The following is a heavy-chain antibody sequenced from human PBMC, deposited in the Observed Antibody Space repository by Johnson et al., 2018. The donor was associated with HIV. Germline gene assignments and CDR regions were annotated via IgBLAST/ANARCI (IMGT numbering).Heavy chain of an antibody. Sequence: QVQLVESGGGLVQPGRSLRLSCVASGFTFRSYGMHWVRQAPGKGLEWVAFVSYDGTNEFYADYVKGRFTVSRDSSKNTLFLQMNSLRAEDTAVYFCAKVHIAARWSDAFDIWGQGTMVTVSS. CDR3: AKVHIAARWSDAFDI. CDR2: VSYDGTNE. J-gene: IGHJ3*02. D-gene: IGHD6-6*01. CDR1: GFTFRSYG. V-gene: IGHV3-30*18.